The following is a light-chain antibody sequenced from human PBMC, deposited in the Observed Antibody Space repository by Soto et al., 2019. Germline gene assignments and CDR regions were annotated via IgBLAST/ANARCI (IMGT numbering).Light chain of an antibody. CDR3: QQYNSYSPYT. CDR1: QSISSW. Sequence: DIPMTQSPSTLSASVGDRVTITGRASQSISSWLAWYQQKPGKAPKLLIYDASSLESGVPSRFSGSGSGTEFTLTISSLQPDDFATYYCQQYNSYSPYTFGQGTKLEIK. J-gene: IGKJ2*01. CDR2: DAS. V-gene: IGKV1-5*01.